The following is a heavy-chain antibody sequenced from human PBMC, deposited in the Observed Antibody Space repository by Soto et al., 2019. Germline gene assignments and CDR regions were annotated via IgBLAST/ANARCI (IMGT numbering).Heavy chain of an antibody. CDR3: ARQRAVTMDRGVTLVQSFDY. Sequence: EVQLVQSGAEVKKPGESLRISCKGSGYNFTNYWIDWVRQMPGKGLEWMGRIDPTDSYTNYSPSFQGHVTISTDKSISTAYLQWSSLMASDTAMYYCARQRAVTMDRGVTLVQSFDYWGQGTLVTVSS. CDR2: IDPTDSYT. D-gene: IGHD3-10*01. V-gene: IGHV5-10-1*03. CDR1: GYNFTNYW. J-gene: IGHJ4*02.